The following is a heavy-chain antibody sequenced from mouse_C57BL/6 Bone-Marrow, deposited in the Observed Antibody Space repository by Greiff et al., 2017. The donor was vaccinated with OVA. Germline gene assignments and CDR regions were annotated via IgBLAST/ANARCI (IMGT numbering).Heavy chain of an antibody. CDR1: GFTFSDFY. Sequence: EVQGVESGGGLVQSGRSLRLSCATSGFTFSDFYMEWVRQAPGKGLEWIAARRNKANDYTTEYSASVKGRFIVSRDTSQSILYLQMNALRAEDTAIYYCARDYYGSSHYAMDYWGQGTSVTVSS. CDR2: RRNKANDYTT. V-gene: IGHV7-1*01. J-gene: IGHJ4*01. D-gene: IGHD1-1*01. CDR3: ARDYYGSSHYAMDY.